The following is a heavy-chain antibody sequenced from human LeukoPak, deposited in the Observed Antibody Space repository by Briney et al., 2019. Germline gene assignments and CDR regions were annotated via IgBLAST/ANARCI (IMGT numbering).Heavy chain of an antibody. CDR3: ARIGTDCENAFDI. Sequence: SVKVSCKASGYTFTSYDINWVRQATGQGLEWMGGIIPIFGTANYAQKFQGRVTITADKSTSTAYMELSSLRSEDTAVYYCARIGTDCENAFDIWGQGTMVTVSS. CDR1: GYTFTSYD. V-gene: IGHV1-69*06. CDR2: IIPIFGTA. J-gene: IGHJ3*02. D-gene: IGHD2-21*02.